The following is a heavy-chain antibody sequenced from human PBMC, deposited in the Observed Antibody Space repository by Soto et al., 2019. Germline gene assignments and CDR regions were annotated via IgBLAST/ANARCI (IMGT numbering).Heavy chain of an antibody. V-gene: IGHV1-2*02. Sequence: GSVKVSCKASGYSFTSNDIHWMRQAPGQSFEWMGWINPNSGGTNYAQKFQGRVTMTGDTSISTAYMELSRLRSDDTAVYYCARDLGCEPTCYYYGMDVWGQGTTVTVSS. CDR2: INPNSGGT. D-gene: IGHD3-16*01. J-gene: IGHJ6*02. CDR3: ARDLGCEPTCYYYGMDV. CDR1: GYSFTSND.